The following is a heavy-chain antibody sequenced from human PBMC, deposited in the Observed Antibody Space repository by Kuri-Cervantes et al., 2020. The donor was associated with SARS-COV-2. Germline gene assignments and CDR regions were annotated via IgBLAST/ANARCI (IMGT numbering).Heavy chain of an antibody. CDR2: ISAYNGNT. CDR3: AREKSSRGRNRYYFYYMDV. Sequence: ASVKVSCKASGGTFSSYAISWVRQAPGQGLEWMGWISAYNGNTNYVQKLQGRVTMTTDTSTRTAYMALRSLRSDDTAVYYFAREKSSRGRNRYYFYYMDVWGKGTTVTVSS. V-gene: IGHV1-18*01. CDR1: GGTFSSYA. D-gene: IGHD3-16*01. J-gene: IGHJ6*03.